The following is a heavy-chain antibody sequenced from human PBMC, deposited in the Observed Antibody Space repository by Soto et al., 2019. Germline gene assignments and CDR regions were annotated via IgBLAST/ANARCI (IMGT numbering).Heavy chain of an antibody. CDR1: GGSISSSSYY. V-gene: IGHV4-39*01. CDR3: ASNGDYGYFDY. Sequence: QLQLQESGPGLVKPSETLSITCTVSGGSISSSSYYWGWIRQPPGKGLEWIGSIYYSGSTYYNPSLKSRVTISVDTSKNQFSLKLSSVTAADTAVYYCASNGDYGYFDYWGQGTLVTVSS. J-gene: IGHJ4*02. CDR2: IYYSGST. D-gene: IGHD4-17*01.